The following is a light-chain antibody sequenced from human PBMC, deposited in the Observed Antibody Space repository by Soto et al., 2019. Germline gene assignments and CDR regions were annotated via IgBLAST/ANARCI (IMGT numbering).Light chain of an antibody. CDR3: QQYTNWPPNT. J-gene: IGKJ5*01. Sequence: EIVMTQSPGILSVSPGERATLFCRASQSVRSSLAWYQQKPGQAPRLFIYDASTRATGIPASFSGSGSGTDFTLTISSLEPEDFAVYYCQQYTNWPPNTVGQGTRLEIK. V-gene: IGKV3-15*01. CDR1: QSVRSS. CDR2: DAS.